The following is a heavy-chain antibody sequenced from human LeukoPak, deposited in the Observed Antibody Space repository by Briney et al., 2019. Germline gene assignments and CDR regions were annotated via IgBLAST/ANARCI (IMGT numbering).Heavy chain of an antibody. J-gene: IGHJ3*02. CDR2: RNSDGSST. V-gene: IGHV3-74*01. D-gene: IGHD5-24*01. Sequence: GGSLKLSCAASGFTFSSYWMHWVRQTPGKGLVWVSRRNSDGSSTSYADSVKGRFTISRDNAKNTLYLQMNSLRAEDTAVYYCSRRWLQHAFDIWGQGTMVTVSS. CDR3: SRRWLQHAFDI. CDR1: GFTFSSYW.